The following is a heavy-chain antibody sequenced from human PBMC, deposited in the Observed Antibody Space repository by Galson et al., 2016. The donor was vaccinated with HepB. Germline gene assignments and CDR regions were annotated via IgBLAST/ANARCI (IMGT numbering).Heavy chain of an antibody. CDR2: IWFDGSKT. V-gene: IGHV3-33*01. J-gene: IGHJ4*02. D-gene: IGHD3-22*01. CDR3: ARSGSYYDRAGYYRDPFDY. CDR1: GFTFSGYG. Sequence: SLRLSCAASGFTFSGYGMHWVRLAPGKGLEWVAVIWFDGSKTYYADSVKGRFTISRDNSKNTLSLQMNSLRAEDTAVYYCARSGSYYDRAGYYRDPFDYWGQGTLFTVSS.